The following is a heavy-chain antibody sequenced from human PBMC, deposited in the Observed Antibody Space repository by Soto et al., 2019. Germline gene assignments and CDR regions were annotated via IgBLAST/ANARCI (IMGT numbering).Heavy chain of an antibody. CDR1: GYTFTSYG. V-gene: IGHV1-18*01. CDR3: ASRGSSAYYYGMEV. CDR2: ISAYNGNT. Sequence: ASVKVSCKASGYTFTSYGISWVRQAPGQGLEWKGWISAYNGNTNYAQKLQGRVTMTTDTSTSTAYMELRSLRSADTAVYYCASRGSSAYYYGMEVWGQGTTATVPS. D-gene: IGHD6-6*01. J-gene: IGHJ6*02.